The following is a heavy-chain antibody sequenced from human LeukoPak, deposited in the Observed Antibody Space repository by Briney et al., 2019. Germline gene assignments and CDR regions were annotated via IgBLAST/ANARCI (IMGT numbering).Heavy chain of an antibody. CDR3: ARGASSSSAIGYYYYYMDV. Sequence: PSETLSLTCAVSGYSISSGYFWGWIRQPPGKGLEWIGRMYTSGSSNYNPSLKSRVTISVDTSKNQFSLKLNSVTAADTAVYYCARGASSSSAIGYYYYYMDVWGKGTTVTVSS. J-gene: IGHJ6*03. V-gene: IGHV4-38-2*01. D-gene: IGHD6-6*01. CDR1: GYSISSGYF. CDR2: MYTSGSS.